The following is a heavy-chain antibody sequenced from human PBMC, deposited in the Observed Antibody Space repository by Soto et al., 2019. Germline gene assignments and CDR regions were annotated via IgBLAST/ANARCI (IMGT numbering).Heavy chain of an antibody. V-gene: IGHV4-30-4*01. Sequence: PSETLSLTCTGAGGSISGDDYWNWIRQAPGKGREWIGYVYHTGSTYHNPSLKSRGSISVDTSNNQFSLKLSSVTAADTAVYFCASAPYDITENRIDSWRQGFPVPVSS. CDR2: VYHTGST. CDR1: GGSISGDDY. D-gene: IGHD3-22*01. CDR3: ASAPYDITENRIDS. J-gene: IGHJ5*01.